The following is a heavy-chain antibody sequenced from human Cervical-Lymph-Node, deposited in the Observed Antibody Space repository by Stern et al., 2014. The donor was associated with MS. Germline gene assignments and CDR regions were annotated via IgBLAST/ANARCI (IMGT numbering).Heavy chain of an antibody. Sequence: VQLVESGAEAKKPGASVKVSCKASGYTFSNQYMPWVRQAPGQGLEWMGMINLSGGSTTYAQRFQGRVTMTRDTSTSTGYMELSGLRSEDTAVYYCAISREYTSSSEYWGQGTLVTVSS. CDR3: AISREYTSSSEY. CDR2: INLSGGST. J-gene: IGHJ4*02. V-gene: IGHV1-46*01. CDR1: GYTFSNQY. D-gene: IGHD6-6*01.